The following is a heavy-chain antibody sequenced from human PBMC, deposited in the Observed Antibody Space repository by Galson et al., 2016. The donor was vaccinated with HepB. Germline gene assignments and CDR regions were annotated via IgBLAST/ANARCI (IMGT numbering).Heavy chain of an antibody. V-gene: IGHV4-34*01. Sequence: SETLSLTCAVYGGSFSDYKWSWIRQAPGKGLEWIGEINDSGTTNYNPSLESRVTISVDTTKNQFSLKLSSVTAADTAVYYCAKGDSPLLDPFDYWGQGTLVTVSS. D-gene: IGHD1-26*01. CDR2: INDSGTT. CDR1: GGSFSDYK. J-gene: IGHJ4*02. CDR3: AKGDSPLLDPFDY.